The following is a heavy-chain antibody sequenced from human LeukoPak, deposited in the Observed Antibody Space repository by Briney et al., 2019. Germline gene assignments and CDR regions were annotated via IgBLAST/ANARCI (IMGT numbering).Heavy chain of an antibody. V-gene: IGHV4-59*12. CDR2: IYYSGST. Sequence: KPSEALSLTCTVSGGSISSYYWSWIRQPPGKGLEWIGYIYYSGSTNYNPSLKSRVTISVDTSKNQFSLKLSSVTAADTAVYYCARRRGSGCDYWGQGTLVTVSS. J-gene: IGHJ4*02. D-gene: IGHD6-19*01. CDR1: GGSISSYY. CDR3: ARRRGSGCDY.